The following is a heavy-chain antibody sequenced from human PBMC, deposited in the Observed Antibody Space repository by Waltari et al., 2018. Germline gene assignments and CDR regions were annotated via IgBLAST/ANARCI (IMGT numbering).Heavy chain of an antibody. CDR2: IYHSGST. D-gene: IGHD3-22*01. Sequence: QVQLQESGPGLVKPSETLSLTCAVSCYSISSGYYWGWIRQPPGKGLEWIGSIYHSGSTYYNPSLKSRVTISVDTSKNQFSLKLSSVTAADTAVYYCARDSGGYYDSSGYGAFDIWGQGTMVTVSS. V-gene: IGHV4-38-2*02. CDR1: CYSISSGYY. J-gene: IGHJ3*02. CDR3: ARDSGGYYDSSGYGAFDI.